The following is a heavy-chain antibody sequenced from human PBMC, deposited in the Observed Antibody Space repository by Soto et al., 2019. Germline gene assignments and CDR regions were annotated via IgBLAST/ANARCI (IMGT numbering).Heavy chain of an antibody. CDR1: GFTFSDYY. CDR2: ISSSGNTI. J-gene: IGHJ6*03. Sequence: QVQLVESGGGLVNPGGSLRLSCAASGFTFSDYYMSWIRQAPGKGLEWVSYISSSGNTIYYADSVKGRFTVSRDTAKNALKPQMTSLRADDTAVYYCARDGKTFNYIRYYDYNCYMNVWGKGTTVTVSS. CDR3: ARDGKTFNYIRYYDYNCYMNV. V-gene: IGHV3-11*01. D-gene: IGHD4-4*01.